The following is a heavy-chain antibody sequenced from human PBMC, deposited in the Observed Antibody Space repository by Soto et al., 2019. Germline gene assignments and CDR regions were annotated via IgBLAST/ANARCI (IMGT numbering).Heavy chain of an antibody. V-gene: IGHV1-3*01. CDR2: INAGNGNT. D-gene: IGHD3-16*01. CDR3: ARGDFLTYDDY. J-gene: IGHJ4*02. Sequence: QVQLVQSGAEVKKPGASVKVSCKASGYTFTSYAMHWVRQAPGQRLEWMGWINAGNGNTKYSQKFQGTVTITRDTSASTAYMGLSSLRSEDTAVYYCARGDFLTYDDYWGQGALVSVSS. CDR1: GYTFTSYA.